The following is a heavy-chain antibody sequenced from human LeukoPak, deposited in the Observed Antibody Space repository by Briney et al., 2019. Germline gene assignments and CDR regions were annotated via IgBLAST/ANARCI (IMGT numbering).Heavy chain of an antibody. V-gene: IGHV1-2*02. CDR3: AKQDYGGNWNWFDP. J-gene: IGHJ5*02. CDR2: INPNSGGT. CDR1: GYTFTGYY. Sequence: GASVKVSCKASGYTFTGYYMHWVRQAPGQGLEWMGWINPNSGGTNYAQKFQGRVTMTRDTSISTAYMELSSLRSEDTAVYYCAKQDYGGNWNWFDPWGQGTLVTVSS. D-gene: IGHD4-23*01.